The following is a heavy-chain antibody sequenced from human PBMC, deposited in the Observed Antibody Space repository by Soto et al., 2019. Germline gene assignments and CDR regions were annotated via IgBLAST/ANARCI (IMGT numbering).Heavy chain of an antibody. CDR1: GDSVSSNSAA. J-gene: IGHJ6*02. D-gene: IGHD6-6*01. Sequence: QALSLTSAISGDSVSSNSAACNLIRHSPSRGLEWLGRTYYRSKWYNDYAVSVKSRITINPDTSKNQFSLQLNSVTPEDTAVYYCARDVEQLVPYYYYGMDVWGQGTTVTVSS. CDR3: ARDVEQLVPYYYYGMDV. V-gene: IGHV6-1*01. CDR2: TYYRSKWYN.